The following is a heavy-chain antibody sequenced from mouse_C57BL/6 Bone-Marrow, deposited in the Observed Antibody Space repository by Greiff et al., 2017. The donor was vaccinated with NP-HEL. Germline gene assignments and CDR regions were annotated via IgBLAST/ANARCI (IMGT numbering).Heavy chain of an antibody. D-gene: IGHD6-1*01. CDR3: TTDLFFAY. V-gene: IGHV1-15*01. CDR1: GYTFTDYE. Sequence: VQLQQSGAELVRPGASVTLSCKASGYTFTDYEMHWVKPTPVHGLEWIGAIDPETGGTAYNQKFKGKAILTADKSSSTAYMELRSLTSEYSAVYYCTTDLFFAYWGQGTLVTVSA. J-gene: IGHJ3*01. CDR2: IDPETGGT.